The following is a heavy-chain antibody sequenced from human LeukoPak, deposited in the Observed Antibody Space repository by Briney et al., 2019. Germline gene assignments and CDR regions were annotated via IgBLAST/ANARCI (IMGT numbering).Heavy chain of an antibody. Sequence: PGGSLRLSCAASGFTFSSYWMPWVRQAPGKGLVWVSRINSDGSSTTYADSVKGRFTISRDNAKNSLYLQMNSLRAEDTAVYYCARDTSPTDAEYFQHWGQGTLVTVSS. CDR1: GFTFSSYW. CDR3: ARDTSPTDAEYFQH. D-gene: IGHD3-16*01. V-gene: IGHV3-74*01. CDR2: INSDGSST. J-gene: IGHJ1*01.